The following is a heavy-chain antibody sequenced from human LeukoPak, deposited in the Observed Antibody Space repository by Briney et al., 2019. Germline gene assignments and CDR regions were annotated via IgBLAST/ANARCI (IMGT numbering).Heavy chain of an antibody. CDR2: ISSSSSYT. CDR3: ARGVDTAMVPSGIYYYYYGMDV. D-gene: IGHD5-18*01. CDR1: GFVFNNYA. Sequence: GGSLRLSCTTSGFVFNNYAMTWVRQVPGKGLEWVSSISSSSSYTYYADSVKGRFTISRDNAKNSLYLQMNSLRAEDTAVYYCARGVDTAMVPSGIYYYYYGMDVWGQGTTVTVSS. V-gene: IGHV3-21*01. J-gene: IGHJ6*02.